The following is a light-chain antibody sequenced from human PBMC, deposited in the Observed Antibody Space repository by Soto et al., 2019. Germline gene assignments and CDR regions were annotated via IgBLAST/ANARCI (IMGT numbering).Light chain of an antibody. CDR1: QGVSSY. J-gene: IGKJ5*01. Sequence: EIVLTQSPATLSLSPGERATLSCRASQGVSSYLAWYQQKPGQAPRLLIYDASNRATGIPARFSGSGPGTDFTLTISSLEPEAFAVYYCQQRSNWHPGTFGQGTRLEIK. CDR2: DAS. V-gene: IGKV3D-11*01. CDR3: QQRSNWHPGT.